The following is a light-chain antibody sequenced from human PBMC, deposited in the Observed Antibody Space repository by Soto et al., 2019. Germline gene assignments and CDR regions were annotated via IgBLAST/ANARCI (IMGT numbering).Light chain of an antibody. V-gene: IGKV3-11*01. CDR3: QQRSNWPPAIT. CDR2: DAS. J-gene: IGKJ5*01. CDR1: QSVSSS. Sequence: EIVLTQSPATLSLSPGKRATLSCRASQSVSSSLAWYQQKPGQAPRLLIYDASNRATGIPARFSGSGSGTDFTLTISSLEPEDFAVYYCQQRSNWPPAITFGQGTRLEIK.